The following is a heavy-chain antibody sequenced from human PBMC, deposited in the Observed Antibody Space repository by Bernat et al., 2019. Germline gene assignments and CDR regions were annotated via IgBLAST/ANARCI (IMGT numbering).Heavy chain of an antibody. CDR2: IWYDGINK. J-gene: IGHJ5*02. Sequence: QVQLVESGGGVVQPGRSLRLSCVASGFTFSTYGMHWVRQAPGKGLEWVAVIWYDGINKYYVDSVKGRFTISRDNSKNTLYLQMNSLRAEDTAVYYCARDQASNWFDPWGQGTLVTVSS. V-gene: IGHV3-33*01. CDR3: ARDQASNWFDP. CDR1: GFTFSTYG.